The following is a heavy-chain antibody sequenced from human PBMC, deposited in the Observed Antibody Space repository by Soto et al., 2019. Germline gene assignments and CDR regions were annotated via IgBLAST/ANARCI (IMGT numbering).Heavy chain of an antibody. V-gene: IGHV3-23*01. CDR3: ARRTWRGRAYY. Sequence: EVQLLASGGGLVQPGGSLRLSCAASGFPFSSYAMSWVRQAPGKGLEWVSAIGGSGGDTFYADSVKGRFTVSRDNAENTLSLQLNSLRVEDTAIYYCARRTWRGRAYYWGQGILVTVSS. CDR2: IGGSGGDT. CDR1: GFPFSSYA. D-gene: IGHD3-3*01. J-gene: IGHJ4*02.